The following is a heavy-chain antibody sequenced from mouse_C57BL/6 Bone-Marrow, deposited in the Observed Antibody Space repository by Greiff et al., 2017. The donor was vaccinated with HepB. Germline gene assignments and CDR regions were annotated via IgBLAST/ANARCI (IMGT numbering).Heavy chain of an antibody. D-gene: IGHD4-1*01. Sequence: EVQLQESGPELVKPGASVKMSCKASGYTFTDYNMHWVKLSHGKRLEWIGYINPNNGGTSYHQKFKGKATLTVNKSSSPAYMELRSLTSEDSAVYYCARCWDWFAYWGQGTSGTGAS. V-gene: IGHV1-22*01. CDR1: GYTFTDYN. CDR2: INPNNGGT. CDR3: ARCWDWFAY. J-gene: IGHJ4*01.